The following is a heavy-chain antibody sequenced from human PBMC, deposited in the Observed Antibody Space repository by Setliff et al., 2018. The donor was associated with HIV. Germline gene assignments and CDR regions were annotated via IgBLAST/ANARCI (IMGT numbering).Heavy chain of an antibody. Sequence: SVKVSCKASGDTFSSYTISWVRQAPGQGLEWMGGLIPIFGTANYAQKFKGRVTITADESTSTVYMELSSLRTEDTAVYYCARDRRDDHVWGSYRQFDYWGQGTLVTVSS. J-gene: IGHJ4*02. CDR3: ARDRRDDHVWGSYRQFDY. CDR1: GDTFSSYT. CDR2: LIPIFGTA. V-gene: IGHV1-69*13. D-gene: IGHD3-16*02.